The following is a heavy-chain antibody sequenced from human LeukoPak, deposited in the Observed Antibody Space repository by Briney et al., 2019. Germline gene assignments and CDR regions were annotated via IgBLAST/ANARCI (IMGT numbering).Heavy chain of an antibody. J-gene: IGHJ4*02. D-gene: IGHD1-1*01. CDR2: IDKDGRST. CDR1: GFTLGAFA. V-gene: IGHV3-43*02. CDR3: ATWAFYHSLDV. Sequence: GGSLRLSCAASGFTLGAFAMHWVRQAPGKGLEWVSLIDKDGRSTYYADSVKGRFTISRDNSKNSLYLQMNGLRTEDTALYYCATWAFYHSLDVWGQGTLVTVSS.